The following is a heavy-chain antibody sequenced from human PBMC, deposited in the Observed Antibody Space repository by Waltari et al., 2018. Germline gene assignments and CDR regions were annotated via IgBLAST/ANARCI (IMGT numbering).Heavy chain of an antibody. CDR2: ISFDGSDE. Sequence: QVQLVESGGGVVQPGTSLRLSCAASGFTFSSYAMHWVRQAPGKGLEWVAVISFDGSDEYYADSVKGRFTVSRDKSKAAVYLLMNSLRTEDTAVYYCARALYSTSWYQPFSVWGQGTLVTVSS. D-gene: IGHD6-13*01. CDR1: GFTFSSYA. J-gene: IGHJ3*01. V-gene: IGHV3-30*01. CDR3: ARALYSTSWYQPFSV.